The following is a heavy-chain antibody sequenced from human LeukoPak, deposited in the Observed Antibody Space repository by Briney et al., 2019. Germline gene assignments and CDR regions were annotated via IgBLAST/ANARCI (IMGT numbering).Heavy chain of an antibody. CDR1: GGSFSGYY. CDR3: ARGLRAMDY. J-gene: IGHJ4*02. Sequence: SETLSLTCAVYGGSFSGYYWSWICQPPGKGLEWIGEINHSGSTNYNPSLKSRVTISVDTSKNQFSLKLSSVTAADTAVYYCARGLRAMDYWGQGTLVTVSS. V-gene: IGHV4-34*01. D-gene: IGHD5-18*01. CDR2: INHSGST.